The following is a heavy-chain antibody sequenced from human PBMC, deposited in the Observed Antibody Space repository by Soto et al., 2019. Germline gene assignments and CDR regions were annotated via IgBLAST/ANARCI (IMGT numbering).Heavy chain of an antibody. Sequence: GGSLRLSCTASGFTFGDYAMSWFRQAPGKGLEWVGFIRSKAYGGTTEYAASVKGRFTISRDDSKSIAYLQMNSLKTEDTAVYYCTRDQGDPVFPWAQPIRGSISVHWGQGTLVTVSS. J-gene: IGHJ4*02. CDR2: IRSKAYGGTT. D-gene: IGHD1-26*01. V-gene: IGHV3-49*03. CDR1: GFTFGDYA. CDR3: TRDQGDPVFPWAQPIRGSISVH.